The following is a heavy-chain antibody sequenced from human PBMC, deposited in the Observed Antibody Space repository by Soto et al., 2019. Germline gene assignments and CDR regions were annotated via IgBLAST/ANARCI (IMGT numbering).Heavy chain of an antibody. J-gene: IGHJ4*02. Sequence: GGSLRLSCAASGFIFSSYSMNWVRQAPGKGLEWVSSISSSSSYIYYADSVKGRFTISRDNAKNSLCLQRNSLRAEGTAVYYFAIGLGTGTTLYYWGQGSLRTRSS. CDR2: ISSSSSYI. CDR3: AIGLGTGTTLYY. CDR1: GFIFSSYS. D-gene: IGHD1-1*01. V-gene: IGHV3-21*01.